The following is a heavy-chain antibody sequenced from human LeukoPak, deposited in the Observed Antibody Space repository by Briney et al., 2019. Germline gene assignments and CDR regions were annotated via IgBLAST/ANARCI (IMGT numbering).Heavy chain of an antibody. CDR3: AKAGSLDIAARQNF. CDR2: ISGGDATT. V-gene: IGHV3-23*01. Sequence: GGSLRLSCAASGFTFSSYWMNWVRQAPGKGLEWVSGISGGDATTFYADSVKGRFTISRDNSKNTLYLQMNSLRAEDTAVYYCAKAGSLDIAARQNFWGQGTLVTVSS. J-gene: IGHJ4*02. CDR1: GFTFSSYW. D-gene: IGHD6-6*01.